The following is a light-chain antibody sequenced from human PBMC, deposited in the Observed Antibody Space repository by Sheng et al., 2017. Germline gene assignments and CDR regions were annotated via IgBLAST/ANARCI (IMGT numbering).Light chain of an antibody. V-gene: IGLV2-11*01. CDR1: SSDVGGYNY. CDR2: DVS. Sequence: QSALTQPRSVSGSPGQSVTISCTGTSSDVGGYNYVSWYQQYPGKVPKLMIYDVSKRPSGVPDRFSGSKSGNTASLTISGLQAEDEADYYCCSYAGSPYVFGTGTKVTVL. J-gene: IGLJ1*01. CDR3: CSYAGSPYV.